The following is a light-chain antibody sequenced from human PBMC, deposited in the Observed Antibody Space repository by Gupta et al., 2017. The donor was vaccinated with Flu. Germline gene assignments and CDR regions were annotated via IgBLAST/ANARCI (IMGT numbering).Light chain of an antibody. Sequence: EIVLKQSPRTLSMSPGDSATLVCRASQSVIRSFLAWYQQKPGQAPKLLIYDATSRATGIPDRFSGSGSGTVFTLTISRREPEDSAVYYCQQEGNSPQTFGQGTKVEIE. V-gene: IGKV3-20*01. J-gene: IGKJ1*01. CDR1: QSVIRSF. CDR3: QQEGNSPQT. CDR2: DAT.